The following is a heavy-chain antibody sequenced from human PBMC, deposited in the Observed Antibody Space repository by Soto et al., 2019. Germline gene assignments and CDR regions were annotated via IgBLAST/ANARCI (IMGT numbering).Heavy chain of an antibody. D-gene: IGHD3-10*01. Sequence: EVQLVESGGGLVQPGGSLRLSCAVSGFTFNRYWMTWVRQAPGKGLEWVANMNQDGSEKYYVDSVKGRFTISRDNAKNSLYLRMSSLRVEDTVVYYCARAGELWFGESYFDYGGQGTLVTVSS. V-gene: IGHV3-7*04. CDR3: ARAGELWFGESYFDY. J-gene: IGHJ4*02. CDR2: MNQDGSEK. CDR1: GFTFNRYW.